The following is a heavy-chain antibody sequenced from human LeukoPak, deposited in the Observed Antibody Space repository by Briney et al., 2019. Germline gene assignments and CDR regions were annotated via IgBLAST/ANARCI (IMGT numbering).Heavy chain of an antibody. V-gene: IGHV4-31*03. CDR1: GGSISSGGYY. J-gene: IGHJ5*02. CDR3: ARFSGYPFNWFDP. CDR2: IYYSGST. D-gene: IGHD5-12*01. Sequence: PQTLSLTCTVSGGSISSGGYYWSWIRQHPGKGLEWIGYIYYSGSTYYNPSLKSRVTISVDTSKNQFSLKLSSVTAADTAVYYCARFSGYPFNWFDPWGQGTLVTVSS.